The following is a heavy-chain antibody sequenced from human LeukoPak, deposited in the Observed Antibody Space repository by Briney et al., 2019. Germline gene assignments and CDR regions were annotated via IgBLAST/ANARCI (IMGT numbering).Heavy chain of an antibody. J-gene: IGHJ4*02. D-gene: IGHD5-12*01. Sequence: SETLSLTCTVSGGSISSSSYYWGWIRQPPGKGLEWIGSIYYSGSTYYNPSLKSRVTISVDTSKNQFSLKLSSVTAADTAVYYCARVGPSYSGYDLWGQGTLVTVSS. CDR2: IYYSGST. CDR1: GGSISSSSYY. V-gene: IGHV4-39*07. CDR3: ARVGPSYSGYDL.